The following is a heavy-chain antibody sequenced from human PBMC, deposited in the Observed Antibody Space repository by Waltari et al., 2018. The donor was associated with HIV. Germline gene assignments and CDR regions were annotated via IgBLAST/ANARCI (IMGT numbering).Heavy chain of an antibody. D-gene: IGHD1-1*01. Sequence: QVQLVESGGGVVQPGRSLRLSCAASGFTLGTYGMHWVRQAPGKGLEWVALIADDGDNKYYADSVKGRCTLSRDNSKNTVYLQINSLRAEDSAVYYCAKDKGGVTYIFDYWGQGTLVTVSS. CDR2: IADDGDNK. J-gene: IGHJ4*02. V-gene: IGHV3-30*18. CDR3: AKDKGGVTYIFDY. CDR1: GFTLGTYG.